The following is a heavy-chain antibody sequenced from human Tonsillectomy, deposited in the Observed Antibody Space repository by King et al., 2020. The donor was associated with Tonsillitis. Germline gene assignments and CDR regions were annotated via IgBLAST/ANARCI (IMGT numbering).Heavy chain of an antibody. J-gene: IGHJ4*02. V-gene: IGHV3-15*01. D-gene: IGHD5-12*01. CDR2: IKSKTDGGTT. CDR3: TTGLAGGSDGDY. Sequence: VQLVESGGGLVEPGGSLRLSCAASAFTFTNAWMTWVRQAPGKGLEWVGRIKSKTDGGTTDYAAPVKGRFTISRDDSKNTMYLQMNSLKTADTAVYYCTTGLAGGSDGDYWGQGTLVTVSS. CDR1: AFTFTNAW.